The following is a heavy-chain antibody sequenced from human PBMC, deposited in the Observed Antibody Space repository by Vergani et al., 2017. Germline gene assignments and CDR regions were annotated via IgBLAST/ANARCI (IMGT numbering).Heavy chain of an antibody. D-gene: IGHD4-17*01. CDR3: ARISHDDYGDYLVYYGMDV. V-gene: IGHV3-21*01. Sequence: VQLQQWGAGLLKPSETLSLTCAVYGGSFSGYYWSWIRQPPGKGLEWVSSISSSSSYIYYADSVKGRFTITRDNAKNSLYLQMNSLRAEDTAVYYCARISHDDYGDYLVYYGMDVWGQGTTVTVSS. J-gene: IGHJ6*02. CDR1: GGSFSGYY. CDR2: ISSSSSYI.